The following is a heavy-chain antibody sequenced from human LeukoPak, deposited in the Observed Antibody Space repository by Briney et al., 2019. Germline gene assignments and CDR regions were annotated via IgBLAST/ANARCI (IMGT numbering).Heavy chain of an antibody. CDR1: GFTASSNY. CDR2: IYSGGST. V-gene: IGHV3-53*04. CDR3: ARINSRYSADY. J-gene: IGHJ4*02. Sequence: PGGSLRLSCAASGFTASSNYMSWVRQAPGKGREWVSVIYSGGSTYYADSVKGRFTISRHNSKNTLYLLMNSLRAEDTAVYYCARINSRYSADYWGQGTLVTVSS. D-gene: IGHD2-15*01.